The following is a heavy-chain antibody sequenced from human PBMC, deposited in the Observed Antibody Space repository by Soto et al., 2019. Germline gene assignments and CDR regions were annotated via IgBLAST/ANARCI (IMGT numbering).Heavy chain of an antibody. V-gene: IGHV3-11*01. Sequence: LRLSCAASGFTFSDYYMSWIRQAPGKGLEWVSYISSSGSTIYYADSVKGRFTISRDNAKNSLYLQMNSLRAEDTAVYYCARGPSGPTNNCSGGSCYPYNWFDPWGQGTLVTVSS. D-gene: IGHD2-15*01. J-gene: IGHJ5*02. CDR2: ISSSGSTI. CDR1: GFTFSDYY. CDR3: ARGPSGPTNNCSGGSCYPYNWFDP.